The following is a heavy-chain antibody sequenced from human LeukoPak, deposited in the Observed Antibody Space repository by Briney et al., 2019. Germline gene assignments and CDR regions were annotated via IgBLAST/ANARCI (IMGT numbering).Heavy chain of an antibody. CDR1: GXTFSSYG. V-gene: IGHV3-30*18. Sequence: GGSLRLSCAASGXTFSSYGMHWVRQAPGKGLEWVAVISYDGSNKYYADSVKGRFTISRDNSKNTLYLQMNSLRAEDTAVYYCAKDSPYLDYWGQGTLVTVSS. CDR3: AKDSPYLDY. CDR2: ISYDGSNK. J-gene: IGHJ4*02.